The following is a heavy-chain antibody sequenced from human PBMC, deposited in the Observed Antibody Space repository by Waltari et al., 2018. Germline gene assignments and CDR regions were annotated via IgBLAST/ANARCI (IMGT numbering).Heavy chain of an antibody. Sequence: QVQLQQWGAGLLKPSETLSLTCAVYGGSFSGYYWSWIRQPPGQGLEWIGEINHSGSTNYNPSLKSRVTISVDTSKNQFSLKLSSVTAADTAVYYCARVRRFGVRGAGYYYYYMDVWGKGTTVTVSS. CDR1: GGSFSGYY. CDR2: INHSGST. V-gene: IGHV4-34*01. D-gene: IGHD3-10*01. CDR3: ARVRRFGVRGAGYYYYYMDV. J-gene: IGHJ6*03.